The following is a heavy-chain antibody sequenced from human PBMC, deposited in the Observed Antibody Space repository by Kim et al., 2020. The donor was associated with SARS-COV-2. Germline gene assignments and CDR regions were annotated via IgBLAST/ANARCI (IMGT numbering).Heavy chain of an antibody. D-gene: IGHD3-3*01. V-gene: IGHV3-48*03. J-gene: IGHJ4*02. CDR3: ASADDFWSGYYFDY. Sequence: ADSVKGRFTISRDNAKNSLYLQMSSLRAEDTAVYYCASADDFWSGYYFDYWGQGTLVTVSS.